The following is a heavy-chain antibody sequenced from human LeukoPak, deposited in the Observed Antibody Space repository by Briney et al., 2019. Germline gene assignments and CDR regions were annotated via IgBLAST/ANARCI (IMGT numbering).Heavy chain of an antibody. J-gene: IGHJ4*02. Sequence: GGSLRLSCAASGFTFSNYWMTWVRQAPGKGLEWVANIKQDGSEKYYVDSVMGRFTISRDNAKNSLYLQMNSLRAEDTAVYYCAKGQSSGYYYYFDYWGQGTLVTVSS. V-gene: IGHV3-7*01. D-gene: IGHD3-22*01. CDR1: GFTFSNYW. CDR3: AKGQSSGYYYYFDY. CDR2: IKQDGSEK.